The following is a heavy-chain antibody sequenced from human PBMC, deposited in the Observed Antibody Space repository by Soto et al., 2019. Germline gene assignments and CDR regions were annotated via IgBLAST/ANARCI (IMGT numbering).Heavy chain of an antibody. CDR1: GYTFTGYY. CDR2: INPNSGGT. Sequence: ASVKVSCKASGYTFTGYYMHWVRQAPGQGLEWMGWINPNSGGTNYAQKFQGRVTMTRDTSISTAYMELSRLRSDDTAVYYCARDPSTTVTNWFDPWGQGNLVTVSS. D-gene: IGHD4-17*01. V-gene: IGHV1-2*02. J-gene: IGHJ5*02. CDR3: ARDPSTTVTNWFDP.